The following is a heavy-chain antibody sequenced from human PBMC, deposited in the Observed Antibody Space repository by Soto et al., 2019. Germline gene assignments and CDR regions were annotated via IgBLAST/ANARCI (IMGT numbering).Heavy chain of an antibody. J-gene: IGHJ6*02. CDR3: ARDRGFGMDA. V-gene: IGHV4-31*03. Sequence: QVPLQESGPGLMKPSQTLSLTCTVSGGSINGGRYYWNWIRQHPGKGLEWIGYIYESGTIDYNPSLKSRVIISEDTSKNQFSLSLISVTAADTAVYYCARDRGFGMDAWGQGTMVIVSS. CDR2: IYESGTI. CDR1: GGSINGGRYY.